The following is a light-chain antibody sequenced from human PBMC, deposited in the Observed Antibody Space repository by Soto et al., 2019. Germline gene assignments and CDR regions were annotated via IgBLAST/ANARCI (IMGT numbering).Light chain of an antibody. J-gene: IGLJ2*01. V-gene: IGLV1-40*01. Sequence: QSVLTQPPSVSGAPGQGVTISCTGSNSNLGAGYDVHWYQQLPGTAPKLLIYANNNRPSGVPDRFSGSKSGTSASLVITGLQAEDEADYYCQSYDTSLGGSRVFGGGTKLTVL. CDR2: ANN. CDR1: NSNLGAGYD. CDR3: QSYDTSLGGSRV.